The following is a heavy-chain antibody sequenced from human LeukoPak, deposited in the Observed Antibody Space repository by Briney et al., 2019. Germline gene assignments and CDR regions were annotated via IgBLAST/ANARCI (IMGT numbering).Heavy chain of an antibody. CDR2: IYYSGST. J-gene: IGHJ4*02. CDR1: GGSISGYY. Sequence: SETLSLTCTVSGGSISGYYWSWIRQPPGKGLEWIGYIYYSGSTNYNPSLKSRVTISVDTSKNQFSLKLSSVTAADTAVYYCARFPGAWGQGTLVTVSS. V-gene: IGHV4-59*01. CDR3: ARFPGA.